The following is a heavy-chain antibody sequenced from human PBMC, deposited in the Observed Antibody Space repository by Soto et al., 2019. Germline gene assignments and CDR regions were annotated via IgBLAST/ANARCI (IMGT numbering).Heavy chain of an antibody. V-gene: IGHV3-23*01. CDR2: ISGSGGST. Sequence: HPGGSLRLSCAASGSTFSSYAMSWVRQAPGKGLEWVSAISGSGGSTYYADSVKGRFTISRDNSKNTLYLQMNSLRAEDTAVYYCAKDRMIVVVITTVGAFDIWGQGKMLTVSS. J-gene: IGHJ3*02. D-gene: IGHD3-22*01. CDR3: AKDRMIVVVITTVGAFDI. CDR1: GSTFSSYA.